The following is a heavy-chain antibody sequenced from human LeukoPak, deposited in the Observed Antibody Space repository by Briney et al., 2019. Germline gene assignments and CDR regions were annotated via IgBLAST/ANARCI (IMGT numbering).Heavy chain of an antibody. J-gene: IGHJ3*02. Sequence: GESLKISCKGSGYSFTSYWIGWVRQMPGKGPEWMGIIYPSDSDTRYNPSFQGQVTMSADKSIGTAYLQWSSLEASDTAIYYCARRRSAGLIRDAFDIWGQGTMVTVSS. CDR3: ARRRSAGLIRDAFDI. D-gene: IGHD3-10*01. CDR2: IYPSDSDT. V-gene: IGHV5-51*01. CDR1: GYSFTSYW.